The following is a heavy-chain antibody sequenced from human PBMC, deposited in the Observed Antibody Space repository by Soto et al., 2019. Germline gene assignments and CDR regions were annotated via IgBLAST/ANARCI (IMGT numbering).Heavy chain of an antibody. J-gene: IGHJ6*04. Sequence: PGGSLRLSCTASGFDLSTKYLSWVRQAPGKGLEWVSIIYRCGCRYYAFSVRRRCAVSSHISQETLYLQMDSLRVEDRAVYYCVIDRDDRAGCRPPEGYGMDVWGKGTAVTVSS. CDR1: GFDLSTKY. D-gene: IGHD3-22*01. V-gene: IGHV3-66*03. CDR2: IYRCGCR. CDR3: VIDRDDRAGCRPPEGYGMDV.